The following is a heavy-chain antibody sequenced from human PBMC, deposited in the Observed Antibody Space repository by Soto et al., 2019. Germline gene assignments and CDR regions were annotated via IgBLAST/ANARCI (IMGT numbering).Heavy chain of an antibody. D-gene: IGHD3-3*01. V-gene: IGHV5-51*01. J-gene: IGHJ4*02. CDR2: IYPSDSDT. CDR3: ARGGVSTRTFDY. Sequence: GESLKISCKGSGYNFAGYWIAWVRPMPGKGLELMGIIYPSDSDTRYRPSFQGQVTISADKSISSAYLQWSSLRASDTAMYYCARGGVSTRTFDYWGQGTPVTV. CDR1: GYNFAGYW.